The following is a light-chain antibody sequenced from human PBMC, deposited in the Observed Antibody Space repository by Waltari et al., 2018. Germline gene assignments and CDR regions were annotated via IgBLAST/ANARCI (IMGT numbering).Light chain of an antibody. J-gene: IGLJ2*01. V-gene: IGLV1-51*01. Sequence: QSVLTQPPSVSAAPGQKVTISCSGSSSNIGNNYVSWYQQLPGTAPKLLIYDNNIRPSGIPDRDSGSKSGTSATLGITGLQTGDEADDYCGTWDTSLSTVLFGGGTKLTVL. CDR2: DNN. CDR3: GTWDTSLSTVL. CDR1: SSNIGNNY.